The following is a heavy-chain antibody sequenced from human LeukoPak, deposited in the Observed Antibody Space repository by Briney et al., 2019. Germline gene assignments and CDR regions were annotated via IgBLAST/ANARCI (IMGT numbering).Heavy chain of an antibody. Sequence: PSQTLSLTCTVSGGSISSGGYYWSWIRQHPGKGLEWIGYIYYSGSTNYNPSLKSRVTISVDTSKNQFSLKLSSVTAADTAVYYCARGPGGWSTVTTHGNWFDPWGQGTLVTVSS. J-gene: IGHJ5*02. V-gene: IGHV4-31*03. D-gene: IGHD4-17*01. CDR2: IYYSGST. CDR3: ARGPGGWSTVTTHGNWFDP. CDR1: GGSISSGGYY.